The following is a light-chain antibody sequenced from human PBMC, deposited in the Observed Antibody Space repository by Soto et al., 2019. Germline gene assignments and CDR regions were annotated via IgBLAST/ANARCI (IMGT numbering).Light chain of an antibody. CDR2: RNN. CDR3: ATWDDSLNGFYV. V-gene: IGLV1-47*01. Sequence: QSVLTQPPSASGTPGQGVTISCPGSTSNIGSNYVYWYQQLPGTAPKLLIYRNNQRPSEVPDRFSGSKSGTSASLAISGLRSDDEADYFCATWDDSLNGFYVFGTGTKVTVL. J-gene: IGLJ1*01. CDR1: TSNIGSNY.